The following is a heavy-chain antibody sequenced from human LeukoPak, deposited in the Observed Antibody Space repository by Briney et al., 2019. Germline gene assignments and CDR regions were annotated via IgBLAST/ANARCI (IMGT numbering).Heavy chain of an antibody. V-gene: IGHV3-30*03. CDR1: GITFSRHG. CDR3: AREATWGEWYFDH. Sequence: GGSLRLACVASGITFSRHGMDSVRQAPGKGLEWVAVIADDGGVKQYADSVKGRFTVSRDNSKSTLYLQMNGLSVEDTAIYYCAREATWGEWYFDHWGQGTPVTVSS. CDR2: IADDGGVK. D-gene: IGHD3-3*01. J-gene: IGHJ4*02.